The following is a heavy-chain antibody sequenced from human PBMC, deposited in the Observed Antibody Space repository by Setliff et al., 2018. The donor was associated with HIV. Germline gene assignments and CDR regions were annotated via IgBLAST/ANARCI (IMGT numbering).Heavy chain of an antibody. CDR1: YDTISTADYY. J-gene: IGHJ4*02. CDR2: VSYTGTT. D-gene: IGHD3-10*01. V-gene: IGHV4-30-4*01. Sequence: PSETLSLTCPASYDTISTADYYWSWIRQPPGKGLEWIGFVSYTGTTRYSPSLKSRITISIDTSKNQFSLQLSSVTAADTAVYYCARLSTTSRDFDSWGQGTLVTVSS. CDR3: ARLSTTSRDFDS.